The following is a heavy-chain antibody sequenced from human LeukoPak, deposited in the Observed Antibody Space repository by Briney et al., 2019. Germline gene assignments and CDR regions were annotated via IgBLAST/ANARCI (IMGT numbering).Heavy chain of an antibody. CDR3: ARMKVALDY. V-gene: IGHV3-72*01. D-gene: IGHD2-15*01. CDR2: TRNKANSYTT. J-gene: IGHJ4*02. Sequence: GGSLRLSCAASGFTFSDHYMDWVRQAPGKGLEWVGRTRNKANSYTTEYAASVKGRFTISRDDSKNSLYLQMNSLKTEGTAVYYCARMKVALDYWGQGTLVTVSS. CDR1: GFTFSDHY.